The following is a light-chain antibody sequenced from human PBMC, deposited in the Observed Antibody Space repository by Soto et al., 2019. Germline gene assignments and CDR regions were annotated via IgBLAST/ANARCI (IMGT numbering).Light chain of an antibody. CDR3: QQYNNWPRT. CDR2: GAS. Sequence: IMMTQAPATLSVSPGERATLSCRASQSVSSNLVWYQQKPGQAPRLLIYGASTRATGIPARFSGSGSGTEFTLTISSLQSEDFAVYYCQQYNNWPRTFGQGTKVDIK. V-gene: IGKV3-15*01. CDR1: QSVSSN. J-gene: IGKJ1*01.